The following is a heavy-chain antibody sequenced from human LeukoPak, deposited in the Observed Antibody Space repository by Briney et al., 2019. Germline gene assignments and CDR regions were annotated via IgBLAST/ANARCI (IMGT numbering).Heavy chain of an antibody. J-gene: IGHJ3*02. V-gene: IGHV1-69*05. CDR3: ARESRLQWLVPNDAFDI. CDR2: IIPIFGTA. D-gene: IGHD6-19*01. CDR1: GGTFSSYA. Sequence: SMKVSCEASGGTFSSYAISWVRQAPGQGLEWMGRIIPIFGTANYAQKFQGRVTITTDESTSTAYMELGSLRSEDTAVYYCARESRLQWLVPNDAFDIWGQGTMVTVSS.